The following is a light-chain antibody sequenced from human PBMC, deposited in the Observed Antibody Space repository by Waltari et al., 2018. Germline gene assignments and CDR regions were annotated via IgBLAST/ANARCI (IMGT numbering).Light chain of an antibody. V-gene: IGLV2-14*03. CDR3: SSYTSSSTLWV. J-gene: IGLJ3*02. Sequence: TGTSSDVGGYNYVSWYQQHPGKAPKLMISDVSNRPSGVSNRFSGSKSGNTASLTISGLQAEDGADYYCSSYTSSSTLWVFGGGTKLTVL. CDR2: DVS. CDR1: SSDVGGYNY.